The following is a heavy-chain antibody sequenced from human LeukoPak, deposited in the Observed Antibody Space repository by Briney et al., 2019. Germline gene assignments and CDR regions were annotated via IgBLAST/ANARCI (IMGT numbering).Heavy chain of an antibody. D-gene: IGHD3-16*02. V-gene: IGHV3-23*01. J-gene: IGHJ5*02. CDR2: ITESSPTT. CDR3: AKAPDSVWGSYHNNYCDP. Sequence: GGSLRLSCLASGFTFSNYAMTWVRQAPGKGLEWVSSITESSPTTYYAASVKGRFTISRDNAKNLVFLRMSSLRAEDTAVYYCAKAPDSVWGSYHNNYCDPWGQGTLVSVST. CDR1: GFTFSNYA.